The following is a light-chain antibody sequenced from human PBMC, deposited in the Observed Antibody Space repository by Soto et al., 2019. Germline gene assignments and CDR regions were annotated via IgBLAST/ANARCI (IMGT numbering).Light chain of an antibody. V-gene: IGKV1-39*01. CDR2: AAS. CDR1: QSISSY. J-gene: IGKJ4*01. Sequence: DSQMTQSPTSLSASVGDRVTITCRARQSISSYLNWYQQKPGKAPKLLIYAASSLQSGVPSRFSGSGSGTDFTLTISSLQPEDFATYYCQQSYSTPLTFGGGTKVDIK. CDR3: QQSYSTPLT.